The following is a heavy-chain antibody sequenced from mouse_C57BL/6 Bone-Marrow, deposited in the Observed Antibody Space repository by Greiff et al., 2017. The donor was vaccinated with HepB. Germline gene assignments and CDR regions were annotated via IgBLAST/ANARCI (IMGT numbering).Heavy chain of an antibody. D-gene: IGHD2-4*01. J-gene: IGHJ2*01. CDR2: IYPRSGNT. V-gene: IGHV1-81*01. CDR3: ARFCYDYAFDY. Sequence: QVQLKESGAELARPGASVKLSCKASGYTFTSYGISWVKQRTGQGLEWIGEIYPRSGNTYYNEKFKGKATLTADKSSSTAYMELRSLTSEDSAVYFYARFCYDYAFDYWGQGTTLTVSS. CDR1: GYTFTSYG.